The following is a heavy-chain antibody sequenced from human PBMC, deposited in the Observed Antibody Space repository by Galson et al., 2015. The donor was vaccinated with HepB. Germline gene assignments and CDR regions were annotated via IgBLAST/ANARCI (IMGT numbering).Heavy chain of an antibody. Sequence: SLRLSCAASGFTFSSYAMSWVRQAPGKGLEWVSAISGSGGSTYYADSVKGRFTISRDNSKNTLYLQMNSLRAEDTAVYYCAKSQTVPYYYDSSGYLGEDYWGQGTLVTVSS. CDR1: GFTFSSYA. CDR3: AKSQTVPYYYDSSGYLGEDY. D-gene: IGHD3-22*01. CDR2: ISGSGGST. V-gene: IGHV3-23*01. J-gene: IGHJ4*02.